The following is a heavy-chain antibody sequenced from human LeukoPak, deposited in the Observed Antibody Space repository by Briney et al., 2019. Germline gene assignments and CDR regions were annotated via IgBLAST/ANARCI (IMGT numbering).Heavy chain of an antibody. V-gene: IGHV3-30*18. CDR2: ISYDGSNK. J-gene: IGHJ4*02. D-gene: IGHD5-18*01. CDR1: GFTFSSYG. Sequence: PGGSLRLSCAASGFTFSSYGMHWVRQAPGKGLEWVAVISYDGSNKYYADSVKGRFTISRDNSKNTLYLQMNSLRAEDTAVYYCAKGWSWIRNYFDYWGQGTLVTVSS. CDR3: AKGWSWIRNYFDY.